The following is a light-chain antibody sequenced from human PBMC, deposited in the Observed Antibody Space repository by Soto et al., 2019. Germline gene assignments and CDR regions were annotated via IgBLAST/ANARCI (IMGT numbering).Light chain of an antibody. CDR3: QQYTTFWT. J-gene: IGKJ1*01. V-gene: IGKV1-5*01. CDR2: DAS. CDR1: QSISKS. Sequence: DIQMTQSPSTLSASVGDRVTITCRASQSISKSLAWYQQKPGKAPKLLMYDASSLQSGVPSRFSGSGSGTEFTVTISSLQPDDFATYFCQQYTTFWTFGHGTKVEIK.